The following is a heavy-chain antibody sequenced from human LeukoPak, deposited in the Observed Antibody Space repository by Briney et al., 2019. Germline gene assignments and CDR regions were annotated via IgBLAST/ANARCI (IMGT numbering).Heavy chain of an antibody. CDR1: GFTFSSYS. Sequence: GGSLRLSCAASGFTFSSYSMNWVRQGPGKGLEWVSTISSSSSSIYYADSVKGRFTISRDNAKNSLYLQMNSLRAEDTAVYYCARDLDSGYGSGAFDIWGQGTMVTASS. D-gene: IGHD5-12*01. CDR3: ARDLDSGYGSGAFDI. CDR2: ISSSSSSI. J-gene: IGHJ3*02. V-gene: IGHV3-21*01.